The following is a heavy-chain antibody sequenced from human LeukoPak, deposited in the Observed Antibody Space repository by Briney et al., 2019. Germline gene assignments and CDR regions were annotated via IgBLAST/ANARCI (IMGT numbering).Heavy chain of an antibody. J-gene: IGHJ4*02. D-gene: IGHD5-18*01. Sequence: GGSLRLSCGVSGFIFSNFAMTWVRQAPGKGLEWVPVINSRGDSPFYADSVKGRFTISRDNSKNTVYLQMNSLRAEDTAVYYCAKDIRGASYGTDYWGQGTLVTVSS. CDR2: INSRGDSP. CDR3: AKDIRGASYGTDY. V-gene: IGHV3-23*01. CDR1: GFIFSNFA.